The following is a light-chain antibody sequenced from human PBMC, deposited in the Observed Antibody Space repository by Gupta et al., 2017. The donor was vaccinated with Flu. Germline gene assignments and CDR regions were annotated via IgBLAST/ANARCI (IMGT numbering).Light chain of an antibody. CDR3: QQYYMLPR. J-gene: IGKJ4*01. Sequence: INCMSSQGVVYTSTGQSYIAWYQQKPGQRTKLLIHWASTRESGVPDLFSGSGSGSDFPLTISRLQAEDAAVYFCQQYYMLPRFGGGTRVQI. CDR2: WAS. V-gene: IGKV4-1*01. CDR1: QGVVYTSTGQSY.